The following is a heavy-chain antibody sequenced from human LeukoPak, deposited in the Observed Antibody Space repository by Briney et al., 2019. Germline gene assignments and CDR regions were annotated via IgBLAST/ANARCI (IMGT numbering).Heavy chain of an antibody. D-gene: IGHD6-13*01. CDR3: ARASLASAGTRF. CDR1: GYTFSGYY. V-gene: IGHV1-2*02. Sequence: ASVKVSCKASGYTFSGYYIHWVRQAPGRGLEWVGWINAGNGDTNYAQKFQGRVILTRDTSITTSYMEVISLTSDDTAVYYCARASLASAGTRFWGQGTLVIVSS. J-gene: IGHJ1*01. CDR2: INAGNGDT.